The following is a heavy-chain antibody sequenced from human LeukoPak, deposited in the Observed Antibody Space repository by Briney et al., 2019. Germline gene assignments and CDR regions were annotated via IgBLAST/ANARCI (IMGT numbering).Heavy chain of an antibody. J-gene: IGHJ4*02. D-gene: IGHD2-15*01. CDR3: ATLALGYCSGGSCDQDFDY. CDR1: GYTFTSYD. V-gene: IGHV1-8*03. Sequence: ASVKVSCKASGYTFTSYDINWVRQATGQGLEWMGWMNPNSGNTGYAQKFQGRVTITRNTSISTAYMELSSLRSEDTAVYYCATLALGYCSGGSCDQDFDYWGQGTLATVSS. CDR2: MNPNSGNT.